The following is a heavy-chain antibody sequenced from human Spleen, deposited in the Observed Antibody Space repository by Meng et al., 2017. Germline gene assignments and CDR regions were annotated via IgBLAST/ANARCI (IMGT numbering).Heavy chain of an antibody. CDR1: GFTFDDYA. V-gene: IGHV3-23*01. Sequence: GGSLRLSCAASGFTFDDYAMHWVRQAPGKGLEWVSGISSSDGNTYYADSVKGRFTISRDNSKNTLYLLMNSLRAEDTALYYCAKDREPEAYYDILTGPMDAFDIWGQGTMVTFSS. CDR2: ISSSDGNT. CDR3: AKDREPEAYYDILTGPMDAFDI. J-gene: IGHJ3*02. D-gene: IGHD3-9*01.